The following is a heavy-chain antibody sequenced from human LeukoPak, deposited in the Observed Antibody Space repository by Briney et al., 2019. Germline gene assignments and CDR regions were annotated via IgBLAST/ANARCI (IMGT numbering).Heavy chain of an antibody. D-gene: IGHD1-7*01. Sequence: SETLSLTCAVYGGSFSGYYWSWIRQPPGKGLEWIGEINHSGSTNYNPSLKSRVTISVDTSKNQFSLKLSSVTAADTAVYYCARSYNWNWYYFDYWGQGTLVTVSS. CDR1: GGSFSGYY. CDR2: INHSGST. J-gene: IGHJ4*02. V-gene: IGHV4-34*01. CDR3: ARSYNWNWYYFDY.